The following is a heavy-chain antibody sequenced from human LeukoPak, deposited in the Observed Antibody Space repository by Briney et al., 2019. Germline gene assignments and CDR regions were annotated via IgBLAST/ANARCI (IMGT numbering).Heavy chain of an antibody. CDR1: GGSMSSGDYY. J-gene: IGHJ6*03. V-gene: IGHV3-53*05. Sequence: ETLSLTCTVSGGSMSSGDYYWSWIRQPPGKGLEWVSVIYSGGTTYYVDSVKGRFTISRDTSKNTLYLQINSLRPEDTAVYYCAREVSRRTYHYYYYMDVWGKGTTVTVSS. CDR3: AREVSRRTYHYYYYMDV. D-gene: IGHD1-7*01. CDR2: IYSGGTT.